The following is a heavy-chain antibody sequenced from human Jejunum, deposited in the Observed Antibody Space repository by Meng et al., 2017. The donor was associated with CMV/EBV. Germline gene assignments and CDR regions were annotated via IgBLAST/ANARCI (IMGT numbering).Heavy chain of an antibody. V-gene: IGHV3-23*01. CDR2: INGNGLNT. CDR1: GFSSSTYG. CDR3: ATLGVTTLPSDY. D-gene: IGHD4-11*01. J-gene: IGHJ4*02. Sequence: EVQLLESGGGLVQPGGPLRLSWEASGFSSSTYGMNWVRQVPGKGLQWVSLINGNGLNTYYADSVKGRFTISRDNSKNTLYLQMSSLRAEDTAIYYCATLGVTTLPSDYWGQGTLVTVSS.